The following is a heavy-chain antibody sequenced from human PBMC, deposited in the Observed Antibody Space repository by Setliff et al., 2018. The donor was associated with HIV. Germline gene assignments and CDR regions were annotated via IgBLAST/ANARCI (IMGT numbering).Heavy chain of an antibody. D-gene: IGHD5-12*01. CDR1: GFTFSSYS. CDR3: ARVDSGYDLAYYYYMDV. V-gene: IGHV3-33*08. Sequence: PGGSLRLSCAASGFTFSSYSMNWVRQAPGKGLEWVAVIWYDGSNKYYADSVKGRFTISRDNSKNTLYLQMNSLRAEDTAVYYCARVDSGYDLAYYYYMDVWGKGTAVTVSS. J-gene: IGHJ6*03. CDR2: IWYDGSNK.